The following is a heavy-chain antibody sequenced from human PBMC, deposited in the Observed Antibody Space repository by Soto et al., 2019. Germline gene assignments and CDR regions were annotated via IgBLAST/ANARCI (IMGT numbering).Heavy chain of an antibody. CDR1: GFSFRSYA. Sequence: QVQLVESGGGVVQPGRSLRLSCAASGFSFRSYAMHWVRQAPGKGLEWVAVMSYDGSDKDYADSVKGRFTISRDNSRNSLYLQMSRLRAEDTAVYYCARARLDTPGLEYWGQGTLVTVSS. CDR3: ARARLDTPGLEY. D-gene: IGHD3-16*01. CDR2: MSYDGSDK. V-gene: IGHV3-30-3*01. J-gene: IGHJ4*02.